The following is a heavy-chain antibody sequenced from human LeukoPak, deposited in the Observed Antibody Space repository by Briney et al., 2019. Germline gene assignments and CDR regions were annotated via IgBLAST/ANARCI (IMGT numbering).Heavy chain of an antibody. V-gene: IGHV3-49*04. CDR1: GFSFGDST. J-gene: IGHJ4*02. CDR2: IRSKAYGGAT. Sequence: GGSLRLSCTASGFSFGDSTMTWVRQAPGKGPEWVSFIRSKAYGGATEYAASVKGRFTISRDDSKSIAYLQMNSLKTEDTAMYYCTLYNYYGSGTYSYWGQGTLVTVSS. D-gene: IGHD3-10*01. CDR3: TLYNYYGSGTYSY.